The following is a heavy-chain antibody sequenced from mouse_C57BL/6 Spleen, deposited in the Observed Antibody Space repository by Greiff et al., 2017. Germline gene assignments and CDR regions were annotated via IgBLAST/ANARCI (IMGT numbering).Heavy chain of an antibody. CDR2: INPSTGGT. J-gene: IGHJ2*01. Sequence: VQLKESGPELVKPGASVKISCKASGYSFTGYYMHWVKQSSEKSLEWIGEINPSTGGTSYNQKFKGKATLTVDKSSSTAYMQLKSLTSEDSAVYYCAGSFGGSPPFDYWGQGTTLTVSS. D-gene: IGHD1-1*02. CDR1: GYSFTGYY. CDR3: AGSFGGSPPFDY. V-gene: IGHV1-43*01.